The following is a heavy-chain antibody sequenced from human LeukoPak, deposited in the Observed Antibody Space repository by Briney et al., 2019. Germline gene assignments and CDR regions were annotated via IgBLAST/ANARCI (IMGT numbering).Heavy chain of an antibody. D-gene: IGHD3-3*01. CDR1: GFTFGDYA. CDR2: IRSKPYGGTT. V-gene: IGHV3-49*04. J-gene: IGHJ4*02. Sequence: PGRSLRLSCTASGFTFGDYAMGWVRQAPGKGLEWVGFIRSKPYGGTTEYAASVKGGFTISRDDSKSFASLQMNSLKTEDTAVYYCTRGGYYSVYWGQGALVTVSS. CDR3: TRGGYYSVY.